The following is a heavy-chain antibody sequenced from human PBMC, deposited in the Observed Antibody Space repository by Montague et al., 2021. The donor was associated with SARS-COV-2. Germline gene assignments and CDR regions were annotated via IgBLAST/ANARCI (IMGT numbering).Heavy chain of an antibody. CDR2: IYWNEDR. V-gene: IGHV2-5*01. J-gene: IGHJ5*02. CDR3: ARRFTDYAFPSSWFDP. Sequence: PALVKPTQTLTLTCTLSGFSINADGVGVGWIRQPPGRALEWLALIYWNEDRLYNSSLKNRLSITKDTSKNQVLLTLTNMDPVDTATYYCARRFTDYAFPSSWFDPWGQGILVTVS. CDR1: GFSINADGVG. D-gene: IGHD3-16*01.